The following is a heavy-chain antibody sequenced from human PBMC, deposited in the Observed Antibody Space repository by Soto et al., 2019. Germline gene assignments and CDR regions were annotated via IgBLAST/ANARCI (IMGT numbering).Heavy chain of an antibody. J-gene: IGHJ5*02. CDR3: AKDRVIQLLPIWPDP. Sequence: GGSLRLSCAASGFSFSNYGMHWVCQAPGKGLEWVAFVSSDGSNKYYADSVKGRFTISRDNSKSTLYLQVDSLRVDDTAVYYCAKDRVIQLLPIWPDPWGQGTLVTVSS. V-gene: IGHV3-30*18. CDR2: VSSDGSNK. CDR1: GFSFSNYG. D-gene: IGHD2-2*01.